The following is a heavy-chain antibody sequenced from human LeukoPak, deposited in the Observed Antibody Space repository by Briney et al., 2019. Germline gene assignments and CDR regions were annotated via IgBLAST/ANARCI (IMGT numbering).Heavy chain of an antibody. V-gene: IGHV4-34*01. CDR2: INHSGST. CDR3: ARHDLGWELLDPFYFDY. D-gene: IGHD1-26*01. CDR1: GVNFSSYW. J-gene: IGHJ4*02. Sequence: GSLRLSCAGSGVNFSSYWMSWVRQAPGKWLEWIGEINHSGSTNYNPSLKSRVTISVDTSKNQFSLKLSSVTAADTAVYYCARHDLGWELLDPFYFDYWGQGTLVTVSS.